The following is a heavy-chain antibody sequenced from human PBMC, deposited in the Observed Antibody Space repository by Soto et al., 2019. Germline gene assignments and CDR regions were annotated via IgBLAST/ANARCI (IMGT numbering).Heavy chain of an antibody. J-gene: IGHJ4*02. Sequence: SETLSLTCTVSGGTITRSTYYWGWIRQPPGKGLEWIGNIYYNGNTYYNPSLKSRVTISVDTSKNQFSLKLSSVTAADTAVYYCARGDFWSGYYIDYWGQGTLVTVS. CDR3: ARGDFWSGYYIDY. D-gene: IGHD3-3*01. V-gene: IGHV4-39*07. CDR2: IYYNGNT. CDR1: GGTITRSTYY.